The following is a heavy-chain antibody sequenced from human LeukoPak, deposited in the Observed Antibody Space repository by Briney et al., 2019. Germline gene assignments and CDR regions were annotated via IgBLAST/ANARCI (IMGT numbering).Heavy chain of an antibody. D-gene: IGHD3-10*01. V-gene: IGHV4-38-2*01. CDR1: GYSISSGYY. CDR2: IYHSGST. CDR3: AGDTYGMDV. J-gene: IGHJ6*04. Sequence: SETLSLTCAVSGYSISSGYYWGWIRQPPGKGLEWIGSIYHSGSTYYNPSLKSRVTISVDTSKSQFSLKPSSVTAADTAVYYCAGDTYGMDVWGKGTTVTVSS.